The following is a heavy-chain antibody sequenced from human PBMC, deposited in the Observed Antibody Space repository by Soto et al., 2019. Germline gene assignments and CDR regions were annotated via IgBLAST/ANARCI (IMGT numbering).Heavy chain of an antibody. CDR3: ATGGGYFVPHFDY. CDR1: GGSISSGGYY. V-gene: IGHV4-31*01. Sequence: QVQLQESGPGLVKPSQTLSLTCTVSGGSISSGGYYWSWIRQHPGKGLEWIGYIYYSGSTYYNPSLTSPVTISVDSSKNRSSLKLSSVTAADTAVYYCATGGGYFVPHFDYWGQGTLVTVSS. D-gene: IGHD2-21*01. CDR2: IYYSGST. J-gene: IGHJ4*02.